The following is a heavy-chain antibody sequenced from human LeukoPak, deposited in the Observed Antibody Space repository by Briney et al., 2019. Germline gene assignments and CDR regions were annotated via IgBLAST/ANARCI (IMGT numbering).Heavy chain of an antibody. Sequence: ASVKVSCKASGYTFADYYIHWVRQAPGQGPEWMGWINPNSGGTNYAQKFQGRVTMSRDTSISTAYMEVSRLRSDDTALYYCAREPVVLVPAAMFNWFDPWGQGTLVTVSS. CDR2: INPNSGGT. J-gene: IGHJ5*02. CDR1: GYTFADYY. D-gene: IGHD2-2*01. V-gene: IGHV1-2*02. CDR3: AREPVVLVPAAMFNWFDP.